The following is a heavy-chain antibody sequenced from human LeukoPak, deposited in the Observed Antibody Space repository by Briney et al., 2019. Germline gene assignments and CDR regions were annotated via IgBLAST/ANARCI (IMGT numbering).Heavy chain of an antibody. Sequence: PGGSLRLSCEASGFTFSNYWMHWVRQAPGKGLMWVSQISTDGSQTFYADSVKGRFTISRDNAKNTLFLRMDSLRPEDTAVYYCVRSLRSADFWGQGTLVTVSS. CDR1: GFTFSNYW. V-gene: IGHV3-74*01. CDR3: VRSLRSADF. CDR2: ISTDGSQT. J-gene: IGHJ4*02.